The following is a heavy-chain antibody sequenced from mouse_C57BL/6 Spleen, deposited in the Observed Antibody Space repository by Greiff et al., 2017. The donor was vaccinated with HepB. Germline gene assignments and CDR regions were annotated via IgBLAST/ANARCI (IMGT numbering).Heavy chain of an antibody. Sequence: VKLQESGTELVKPGASVKLSCKASGYTFTSYWMHWVKQRPGQGLEWIGNINPSNGGTNYNEKFKSKATLTVDKSSSTAYMQLSSLTSEDSAVYYCARGYYGSRRDFDYWGQGTTLTVSS. J-gene: IGHJ2*01. CDR3: ARGYYGSRRDFDY. D-gene: IGHD1-1*01. CDR1: GYTFTSYW. V-gene: IGHV1-53*01. CDR2: INPSNGGT.